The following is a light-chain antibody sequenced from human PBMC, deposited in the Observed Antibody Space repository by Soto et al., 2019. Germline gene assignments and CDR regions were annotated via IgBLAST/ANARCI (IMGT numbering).Light chain of an antibody. V-gene: IGKV1-17*01. CDR3: LQHNTYIGTWT. Sequence: DIQMTQSPSSLSASVADRVTITCRASQGIRNDLVWYQQKPGKAPKRLIYDASSLQSGVPSRFSGSGSGTEFTLTISSLQPEDFATYFCLQHNTYIGTWTFGQGTKVDIK. CDR2: DAS. CDR1: QGIRND. J-gene: IGKJ1*01.